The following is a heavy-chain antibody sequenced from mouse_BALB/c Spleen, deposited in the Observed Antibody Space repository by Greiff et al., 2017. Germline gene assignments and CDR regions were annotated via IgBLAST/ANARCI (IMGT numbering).Heavy chain of an antibody. J-gene: IGHJ3*01. Sequence: LVESGAELVKPGASVKLSCTASGFNIKDTYMHWVKQRPEQGLEWIGRIDPANGNTKYDPKFQGKATITADTSSNTAYLQLSSLTSEDTAVYYCARGITTAWFAYWGQGTLVTVSA. CDR2: IDPANGNT. D-gene: IGHD2-4*01. CDR1: GFNIKDTY. V-gene: IGHV14-3*02. CDR3: ARGITTAWFAY.